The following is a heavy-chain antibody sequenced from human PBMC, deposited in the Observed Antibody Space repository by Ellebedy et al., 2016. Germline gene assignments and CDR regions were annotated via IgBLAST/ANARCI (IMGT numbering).Heavy chain of an antibody. CDR1: GFTFSSYG. CDR3: ANMGRYCSGGSCYY. V-gene: IGHV3-30*18. J-gene: IGHJ4*02. D-gene: IGHD2-15*01. Sequence: GESLKISXAASGFTFSSYGMHWVRQAPGKGLEWVAVISYDESNKYYADSVKGRFTISRDNSKNTLYLQMNSLRAEDTAVYYCANMGRYCSGGSCYYWGQGTLVTVSS. CDR2: ISYDESNK.